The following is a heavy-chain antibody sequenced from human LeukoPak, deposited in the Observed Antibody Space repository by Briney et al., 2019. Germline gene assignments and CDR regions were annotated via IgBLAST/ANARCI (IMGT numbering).Heavy chain of an antibody. CDR1: GGTFSSYA. CDR3: ARERGYCGGDCRIYFDY. Sequence: SVKVSCKASGGTFSSYAISWVRQAPGQGLEWMGGIIPIFGTANYAQKFQGRVTINADKSTSTAYMELSSLRSEDTAVYYCARERGYCGGDCRIYFDYWGQGTLVTVSS. CDR2: IIPIFGTA. D-gene: IGHD2-21*02. J-gene: IGHJ4*02. V-gene: IGHV1-69*06.